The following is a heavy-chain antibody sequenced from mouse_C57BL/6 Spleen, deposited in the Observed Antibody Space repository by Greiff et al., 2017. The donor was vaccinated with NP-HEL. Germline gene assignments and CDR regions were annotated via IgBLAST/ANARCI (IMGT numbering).Heavy chain of an antibody. V-gene: IGHV1-72*01. D-gene: IGHD4-1*01. Sequence: QVQLQQPGAELVKPGASVKLSCKASGYTFTSYWMHWVKQRPGRGLEWIGRIDPNSGGTKYNEKFKSKATLTVDKPSSTAYMQLSSRTSEDSAVYYCARRSPSNWDYWYFDVWGTGTTVTVSS. CDR1: GYTFTSYW. J-gene: IGHJ1*03. CDR2: IDPNSGGT. CDR3: ARRSPSNWDYWYFDV.